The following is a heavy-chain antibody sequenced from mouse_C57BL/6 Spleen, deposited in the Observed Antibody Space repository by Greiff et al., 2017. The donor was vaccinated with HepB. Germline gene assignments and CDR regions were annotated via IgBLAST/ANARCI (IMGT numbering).Heavy chain of an antibody. D-gene: IGHD2-3*01. CDR3: TTGGDGYYHWYFDV. CDR2: IDPENGDT. Sequence: EVKVVESGAELVRPGASVKLSCTASGFNIKDDYMHWVKQRPEQGLEWIGWIDPENGDTEYASKFQGKATITADTSSNTAYLQLSSLTSEDTAVYYCTTGGDGYYHWYFDVWGTGTTVTVSS. CDR1: GFNIKDDY. V-gene: IGHV14-4*01. J-gene: IGHJ1*03.